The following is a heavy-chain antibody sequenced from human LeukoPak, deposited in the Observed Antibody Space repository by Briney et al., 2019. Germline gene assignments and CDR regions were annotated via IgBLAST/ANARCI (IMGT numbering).Heavy chain of an antibody. CDR3: ASPSLVRGVIDY. Sequence: SETLSLTCTASDGSISSSSHYWGWIRQPPGRGLEWIGSIYYSGSTYCNPSLKSRVTMSVDTSKNQFSLKLSSVTAADTAVYYCASPSLVRGVIDYWGQGTLVTVSS. J-gene: IGHJ4*02. V-gene: IGHV4-39*07. D-gene: IGHD3-10*01. CDR2: IYYSGST. CDR1: DGSISSSSHY.